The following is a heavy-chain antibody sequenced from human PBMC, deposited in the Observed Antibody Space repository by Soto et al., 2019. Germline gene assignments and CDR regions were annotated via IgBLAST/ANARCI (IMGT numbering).Heavy chain of an antibody. Sequence: GGSMRLSCEASGLTISRYWMSWVRQAPGKGLEWVANIKQDGSEKYYVDSVKGRFTISRDNAKNSLYLQMNSLRAEDTAVYYCARAWNDAFDIWGQGTMVTVSS. J-gene: IGHJ3*02. CDR1: GLTISRYW. D-gene: IGHD1-1*01. V-gene: IGHV3-7*01. CDR2: IKQDGSEK. CDR3: ARAWNDAFDI.